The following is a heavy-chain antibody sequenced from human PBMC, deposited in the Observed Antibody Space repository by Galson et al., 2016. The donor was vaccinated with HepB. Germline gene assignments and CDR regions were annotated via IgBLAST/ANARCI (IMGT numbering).Heavy chain of an antibody. CDR1: GPTISGYA. CDR2: ISYDGSNK. CDR3: ARVGFGRSYGQGFDY. V-gene: IGHV3-30-3*01. D-gene: IGHD5-18*01. J-gene: IGHJ4*02. Sequence: SLRLSCAASGPTISGYAMHWVRQAPGKGLEWVAVISYDGSNKYYADSVKGRFTISRDDSESTLYLQMNSLRPEDTAVYYCARVGFGRSYGQGFDYWGQGTLVTVSS.